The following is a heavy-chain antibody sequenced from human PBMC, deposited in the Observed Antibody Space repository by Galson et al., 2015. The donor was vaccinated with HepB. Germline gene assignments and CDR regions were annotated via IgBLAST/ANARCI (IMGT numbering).Heavy chain of an antibody. J-gene: IGHJ4*02. CDR1: GGSISNADSH. CDR3: VRVRTGTSCYDF. Sequence: QVQLQESGPGLVKPSQTLPLTCTVSGGSISNADSHWSWIRQPPGKGLEWIGYIAYHGGTSYNPSLRSRTTISTDTSKNQYSLRLNFVTAADTAVYYCVRVRTGTSCYDFWGQGTLVTVSS. V-gene: IGHV4-30-4*01. CDR2: IAYHGGT. D-gene: IGHD1-1*01.